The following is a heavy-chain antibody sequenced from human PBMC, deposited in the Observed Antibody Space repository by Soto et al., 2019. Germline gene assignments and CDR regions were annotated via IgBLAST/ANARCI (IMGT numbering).Heavy chain of an antibody. CDR1: GYTFSTFG. Sequence: ASVKVSCKASGYTFSTFGITWVRQAPGQGLEWMGWISAYNTKYAQKFQGRVTMTTDTLTADTSTTIVYMELMSLRSDDTAVYYCARVYDSYGWEAFDYWGQGTLVTVSS. CDR2: ISAYNT. J-gene: IGHJ4*02. D-gene: IGHD5-18*01. V-gene: IGHV1-18*04. CDR3: ARVYDSYGWEAFDY.